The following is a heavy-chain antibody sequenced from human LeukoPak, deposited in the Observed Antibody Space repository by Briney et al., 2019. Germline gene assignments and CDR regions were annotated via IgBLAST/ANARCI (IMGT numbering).Heavy chain of an antibody. CDR2: IYYSGST. V-gene: IGHV4-61*01. CDR1: GGSVSSGSYY. Sequence: SETLSLTCTVSGGSVSSGSYYWSWIRQPPGKGLEWIGYIYYSGSTNYNPSLKSRVTISVDTSKNQFSLKLSSVTAADTAVYYCARLGRSSFFWREGNWFDPWGQGTLVTVSS. CDR3: ARLGRSSFFWREGNWFDP. D-gene: IGHD6-6*01. J-gene: IGHJ5*02.